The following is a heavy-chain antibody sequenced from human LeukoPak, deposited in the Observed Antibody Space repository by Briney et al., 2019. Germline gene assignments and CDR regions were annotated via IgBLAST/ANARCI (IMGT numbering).Heavy chain of an antibody. Sequence: SETLSLTCVVSGDSISSGGYSWSWIRQTPGKGLEWIGSIYYSGSTYYNPSLKSRVTISVDTSKNQFSLKLSSVTAADTAVYYCANRRVVAARGNWFDPWGQGTLVTVSS. CDR1: GDSISSGGYS. J-gene: IGHJ5*02. V-gene: IGHV4-30-2*03. D-gene: IGHD2-15*01. CDR2: IYYSGST. CDR3: ANRRVVAARGNWFDP.